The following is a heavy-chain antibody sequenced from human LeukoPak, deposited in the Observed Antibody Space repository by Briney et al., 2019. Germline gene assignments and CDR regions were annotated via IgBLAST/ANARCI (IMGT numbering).Heavy chain of an antibody. V-gene: IGHV4-4*07. J-gene: IGHJ3*02. Sequence: SETLSLTCTVSGGSISSYYWSWIRQPAGKGLEWIGRIYTSGSTNYNPSLKSRVTMSVDTSKNQFSLKLSSVTAADTAVYYCAGYCSSTSCCSVDAFDIWGQGTMVTVSS. CDR1: GGSISSYY. CDR3: AGYCSSTSCCSVDAFDI. D-gene: IGHD2-2*01. CDR2: IYTSGST.